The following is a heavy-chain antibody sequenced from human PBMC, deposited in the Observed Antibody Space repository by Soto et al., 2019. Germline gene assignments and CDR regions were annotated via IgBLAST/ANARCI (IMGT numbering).Heavy chain of an antibody. D-gene: IGHD2-15*01. V-gene: IGHV1-46*01. CDR2: INPSGGT. CDR1: GDTFTSYY. Sequence: QVQLVQSGAEVKKPGASVKISCKASGDTFTSYYMHWVRQAPGQGLEWMGIINPSGGTSYAQRSRGRVTVNRDTSTSTVYMALSSLRSGDTSVYYCARVYCNGGSCYGIDSWGQGTLVTVSS. J-gene: IGHJ4*02. CDR3: ARVYCNGGSCYGIDS.